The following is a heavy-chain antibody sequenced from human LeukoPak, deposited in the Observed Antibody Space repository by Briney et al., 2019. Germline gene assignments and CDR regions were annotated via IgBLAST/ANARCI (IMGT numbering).Heavy chain of an antibody. Sequence: GGSLRLSCAASGFTLSSYWMHWVRQAPGKGLVWVSRINGDGRTITYADSVKGRFTISRDTAKNTLYLQMNSLGAEDTAVYYCAREAASYYSDYWGQGTLVTVSS. CDR2: INGDGRTI. V-gene: IGHV3-74*01. CDR1: GFTLSSYW. D-gene: IGHD2-2*01. CDR3: AREAASYYSDY. J-gene: IGHJ4*02.